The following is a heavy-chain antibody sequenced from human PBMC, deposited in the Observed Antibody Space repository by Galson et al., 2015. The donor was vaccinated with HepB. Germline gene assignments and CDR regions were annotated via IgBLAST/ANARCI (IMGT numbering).Heavy chain of an antibody. J-gene: IGHJ6*03. CDR3: ARGQLVPEGYYYYYMDV. V-gene: IGHV1-69*13. CDR2: IIPIFGTA. D-gene: IGHD6-13*01. CDR1: GGTFSSYA. Sequence: SVKVSCKASGGTFSSYAISWVRQAPGQGLEWMGGIIPIFGTANYAQKFQGRVTITADESTSTAYMELSSLRSEDTAVYYCARGQLVPEGYYYYYMDVWGKETTVTVSS.